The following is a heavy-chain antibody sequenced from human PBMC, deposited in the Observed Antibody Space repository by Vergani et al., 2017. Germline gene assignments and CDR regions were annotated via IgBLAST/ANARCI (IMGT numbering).Heavy chain of an antibody. CDR1: GFTFSSYS. J-gene: IGHJ6*03. D-gene: IGHD4-23*01. Sequence: EVQLVESGGGLVKPGGSLRLSCAASGFTFSSYSMNWVRQAPGKGLVWVSRINSDGSSTSYADSVKGRFAISRDNAKNTLYLQMNSLRAEDTAVYYCAREDYGGNAVFYYYYYMDVWGKGTTVTVSS. V-gene: IGHV3-74*01. CDR2: INSDGSST. CDR3: AREDYGGNAVFYYYYYMDV.